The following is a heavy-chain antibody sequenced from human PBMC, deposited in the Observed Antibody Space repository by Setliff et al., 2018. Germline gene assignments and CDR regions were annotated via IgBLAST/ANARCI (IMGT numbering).Heavy chain of an antibody. CDR3: ARAHTWALPNDNSGYPGWFDP. V-gene: IGHV4-39*07. D-gene: IGHD3-22*01. CDR1: GASITSGRNY. J-gene: IGHJ5*02. Sequence: PSETLSLTCTVSGASITSGRNYWGWIRQPPGKGLEWIGEINHSGSSRYSPSLRSRVTLSVDTSKNQFSLTLTSVTAADTAVYYCARAHTWALPNDNSGYPGWFDPWGQGTLVT. CDR2: INHSGSS.